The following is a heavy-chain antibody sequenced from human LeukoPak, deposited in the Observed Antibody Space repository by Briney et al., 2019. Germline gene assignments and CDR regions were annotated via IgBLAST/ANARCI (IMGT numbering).Heavy chain of an antibody. J-gene: IGHJ4*02. V-gene: IGHV3-74*03. CDR2: INSDGSST. D-gene: IGHD1-26*01. CDR3: ARGSSLGSRQVDY. CDR1: GFTFSSYW. Sequence: GGSLRLSCAASGFTFSSYWMHWVRQAPGKGLVWVSRINSDGSSTTHADPVKGRFTISRDNAKNSLYLQMNSLRAEDTAVYYCARGSSLGSRQVDYWGQGTLVTVSS.